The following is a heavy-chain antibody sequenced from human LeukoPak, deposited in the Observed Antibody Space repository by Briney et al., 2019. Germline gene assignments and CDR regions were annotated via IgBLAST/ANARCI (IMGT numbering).Heavy chain of an antibody. J-gene: IGHJ6*02. D-gene: IGHD4-17*01. CDR3: ASTVIAGGYGMDV. CDR2: INTGNGDT. V-gene: IGHV1-3*04. CDR1: GYTFTSYG. Sequence: GASVTVSCKASGYTFTSYGMHWVRQAPGQRLEWMGWINTGNGDTKYSQKFQGRVTITRDTSASTAYMELSSLRSEDTAVYYCASTVIAGGYGMDVWGQGTTVTVSS.